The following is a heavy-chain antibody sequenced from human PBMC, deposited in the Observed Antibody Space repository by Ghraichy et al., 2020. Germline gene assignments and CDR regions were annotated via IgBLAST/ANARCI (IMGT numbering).Heavy chain of an antibody. CDR1: GFTFSSYG. D-gene: IGHD6-13*01. CDR3: ARGMYSNSWYGGTDY. J-gene: IGHJ4*02. Sequence: GGSLRLSCAASGFTFSSYGMHWVRQAPGKGLEWVAVIWYDGSNKYYADSVKGRFTISRDNSKNTLYLQMNSLRAEDTAVYYCARGMYSNSWYGGTDYWGQGTLVTVSS. V-gene: IGHV3-33*01. CDR2: IWYDGSNK.